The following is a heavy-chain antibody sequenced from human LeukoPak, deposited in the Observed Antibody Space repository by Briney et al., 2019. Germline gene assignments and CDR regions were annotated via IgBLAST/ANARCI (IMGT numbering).Heavy chain of an antibody. CDR1: GFTFSSYA. J-gene: IGHJ4*02. V-gene: IGHV3-23*01. D-gene: IGHD4-23*01. CDR2: ISGSGDST. Sequence: PGGSLRLSCAASGFTFSSYAMNWVRQAPGKGLEWVSTISGSGDSTYYADSVKGRFTISRDSSKNTLYLQMNSLRAEDTAVYYCARAFNYGGSTYFDYWGQGTLVTVSS. CDR3: ARAFNYGGSTYFDY.